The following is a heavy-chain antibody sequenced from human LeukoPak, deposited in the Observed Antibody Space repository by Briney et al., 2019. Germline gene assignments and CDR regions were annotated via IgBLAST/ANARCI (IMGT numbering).Heavy chain of an antibody. V-gene: IGHV3-23*01. CDR3: TRGRAYNYGYFDY. D-gene: IGHD5-18*01. Sequence: PGGYLRLSCAASGFTFNTYVMSWVRQAPGKGLEWVSTIVASGGTTFYADSVKGWFTTSRDNSKSTLYLQMNSLRDEDTAVYYCTRGRAYNYGYFDYWGQGTLVTVSS. CDR1: GFTFNTYV. J-gene: IGHJ4*02. CDR2: IVASGGTT.